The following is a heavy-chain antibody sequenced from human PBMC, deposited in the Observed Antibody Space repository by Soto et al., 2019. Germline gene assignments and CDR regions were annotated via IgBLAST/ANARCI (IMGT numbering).Heavy chain of an antibody. Sequence: GGSLRLSCAASGFIFSSYGMYWVRQAPGRGLEWVAVISYDGSNKDYADSVKGRFTISRDNSKNTLYLQMNSLRAEDTAVYYCAKDGKSGEMATILSYWGQGTQVTVSS. CDR2: ISYDGSNK. D-gene: IGHD5-12*01. CDR1: GFIFSSYG. J-gene: IGHJ4*02. CDR3: AKDGKSGEMATILSY. V-gene: IGHV3-30*18.